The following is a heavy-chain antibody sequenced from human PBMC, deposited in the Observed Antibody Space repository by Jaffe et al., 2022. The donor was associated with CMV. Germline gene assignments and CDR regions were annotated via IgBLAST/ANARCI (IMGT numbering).Heavy chain of an antibody. CDR1: GGPINSNSYY. Sequence: QLQLQESGPGLVKPSETLSLSCTVSGGPINSNSYYWGWIRQPPGKRLEWIGNIFYSGSTYYNPSLKSRVTISVDMSKNQFSLKLGSVTAADTAVYYCARHRIPSYYYFHYMDVWGKGTTVTVSS. V-gene: IGHV4-39*01. J-gene: IGHJ6*03. CDR3: ARHRIPSYYYFHYMDV. D-gene: IGHD2-15*01. CDR2: IFYSGST.